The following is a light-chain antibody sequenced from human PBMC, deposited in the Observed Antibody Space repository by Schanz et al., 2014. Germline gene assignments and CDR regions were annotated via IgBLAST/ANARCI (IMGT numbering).Light chain of an antibody. Sequence: TQSPATLSLSPGERATLSCRASQSVRSNLAWYQQKPGQAPRLLIYGAFDRATGIPDRFSGSGSGTDFTLTISRLEPEDSAVYYCQQYGSSPPITFGQGTRLEIK. CDR2: GAF. V-gene: IGKV3-20*01. CDR1: QSVRSN. CDR3: QQYGSSPPIT. J-gene: IGKJ5*01.